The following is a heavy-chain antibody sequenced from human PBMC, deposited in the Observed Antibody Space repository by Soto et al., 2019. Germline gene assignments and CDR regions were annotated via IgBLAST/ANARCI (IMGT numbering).Heavy chain of an antibody. CDR3: TTECWPPRERQHRDY. Sequence: GGSLRLSCAASGFTFSNAWMSWVRQAPGKGLEWVGRIKSKTDGGTTDYAAPVKGRFTISRDDSKNTLYLQMNSLKTEDTAVYYCTTECWPPRERQHRDYWGQGTLVTVSS. J-gene: IGHJ4*02. D-gene: IGHD1-1*01. V-gene: IGHV3-15*01. CDR1: GFTFSNAW. CDR2: IKSKTDGGTT.